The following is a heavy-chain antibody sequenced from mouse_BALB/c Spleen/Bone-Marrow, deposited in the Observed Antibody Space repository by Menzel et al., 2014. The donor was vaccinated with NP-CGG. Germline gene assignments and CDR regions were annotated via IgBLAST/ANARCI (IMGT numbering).Heavy chain of an antibody. J-gene: IGHJ4*01. CDR3: AREAMDY. V-gene: IGHV3-6*02. Sequence: EVKLMESGPGLVKPSQSLSVTCSVTGYTITSVYLWNWIRQFPGNKLEWMGYISYDGSNDYNPSLKDRISITRDTSKNQFFVTLNSVTTEDAATYYCAREAMDYWGQGTSVTVSS. CDR2: ISYDGSN. CDR1: GYTITSVYL.